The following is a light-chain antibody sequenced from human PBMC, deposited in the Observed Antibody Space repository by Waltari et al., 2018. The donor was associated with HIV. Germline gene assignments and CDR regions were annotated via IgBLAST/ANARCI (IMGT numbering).Light chain of an antibody. CDR2: DDD. V-gene: IGLV1-51*01. CDR3: GTWDTNLSVAL. J-gene: IGLJ2*01. CDR1: SSNIGHRY. Sequence: QSVLTQPPSVSAAPGQKVTISCSGSSSNIGHRYVSWYQQTPGTAPKLLIYDDDKRPSGIPDRFSGSKSGTSATLGITGLQTGDEADYYCGTWDTNLSVALFGGGTKLTVL.